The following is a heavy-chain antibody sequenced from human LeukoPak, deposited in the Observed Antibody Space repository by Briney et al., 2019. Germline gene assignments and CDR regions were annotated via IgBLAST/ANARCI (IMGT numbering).Heavy chain of an antibody. J-gene: IGHJ4*02. CDR2: LFHSGTR. CDR1: GGSITSYY. CDR3: ARRRGWKQQLVYFDY. Sequence: PSETLSLTCTVSGGSITSYYWSWIRQPPGKGLEWIGYLFHSGTRRYNPSLKSRVTISADTTKNQIFLTLNSTTAADTAVYYCARRRGWKQQLVYFDYWGQGTLAIVSS. V-gene: IGHV4-59*08. D-gene: IGHD6-13*01.